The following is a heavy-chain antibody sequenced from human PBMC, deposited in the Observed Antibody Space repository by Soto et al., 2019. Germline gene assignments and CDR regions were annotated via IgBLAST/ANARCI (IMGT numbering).Heavy chain of an antibody. CDR2: ISDSGDST. V-gene: IGHV3-23*01. Sequence: GGSLRLSCAAAGFTFTNYGMTWVRQAPGKGLEWVSGISDSGDSTYYADSVKGRFTISRDNSTNTLYLQMNSLRVEDTAIYYCAKGHYDILTGLDYWGQGTLVTVSS. CDR1: GFTFTNYG. D-gene: IGHD3-9*01. CDR3: AKGHYDILTGLDY. J-gene: IGHJ4*02.